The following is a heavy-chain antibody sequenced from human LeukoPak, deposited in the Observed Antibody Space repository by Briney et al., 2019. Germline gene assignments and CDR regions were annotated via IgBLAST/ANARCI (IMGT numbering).Heavy chain of an antibody. D-gene: IGHD5-18*01. Sequence: SVKVSCKASGYTFTSYYMHWVRQAPGQGLEWMGRIIPLLGIANYAQKFQGRVTITADKLTSTAYMELSSLRSEDTAMYYCARGEDTSMFPDYWGQGTLVTVSS. CDR3: ARGEDTSMFPDY. CDR1: GYTFTSYY. V-gene: IGHV1-69*04. J-gene: IGHJ4*02. CDR2: IIPLLGIA.